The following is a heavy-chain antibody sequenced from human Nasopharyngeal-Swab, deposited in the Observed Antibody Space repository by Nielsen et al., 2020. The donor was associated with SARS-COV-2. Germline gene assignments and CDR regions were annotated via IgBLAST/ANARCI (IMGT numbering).Heavy chain of an antibody. D-gene: IGHD1-20*01. CDR2: IYHSGST. CDR3: ARVSVMYNWKGVVDY. Sequence: WIRPPPGPGLELIGSIYHSGSTYYNPSLKSRVTISVDTSKNQFSLKLSSVTAADTAVYYCARVSVMYNWKGVVDYWGQGTLVTVSS. V-gene: IGHV4-38-2*02. J-gene: IGHJ4*02.